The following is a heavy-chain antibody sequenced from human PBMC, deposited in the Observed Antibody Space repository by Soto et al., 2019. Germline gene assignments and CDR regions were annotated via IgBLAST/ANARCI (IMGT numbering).Heavy chain of an antibody. CDR2: IWYDGSNK. V-gene: IGHV3-33*01. CDR1: GFTFSSYG. Sequence: QVQLVESGGGVVQPGRSLRLSCAASGFTFSSYGRHWVRQAPGKGLEWVAVIWYDGSNKYYADSVKGRFTISRDNSKNTLYLQMNSLRAEDTAVYYCAGDCSGGSCLGYWGQGTLVTVSS. CDR3: AGDCSGGSCLGY. D-gene: IGHD2-15*01. J-gene: IGHJ4*02.